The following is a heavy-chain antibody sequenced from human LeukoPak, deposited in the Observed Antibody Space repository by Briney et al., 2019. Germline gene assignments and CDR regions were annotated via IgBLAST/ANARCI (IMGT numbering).Heavy chain of an antibody. CDR2: IYPGDSDT. D-gene: IGHD6-13*01. CDR3: ARYSSSWPKDFDY. J-gene: IGHJ4*02. Sequence: GESLKISCKGSGYSFTSYWIGWVRQMPGKGLEWMGIIYPGDSDTRYSPSFQGQVTISADKSISIAYLQWSSLKASDTAMYYCARYSSSWPKDFDYWGQGTLVTVSS. CDR1: GYSFTSYW. V-gene: IGHV5-51*01.